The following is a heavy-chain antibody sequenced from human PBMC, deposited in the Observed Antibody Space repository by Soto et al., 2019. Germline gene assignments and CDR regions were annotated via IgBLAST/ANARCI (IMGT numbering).Heavy chain of an antibody. CDR1: GGTFSSYT. D-gene: IGHD2-2*01. CDR3: HEGYCSTTSCRHDY. V-gene: IGHV1-69*02. J-gene: IGHJ4*02. Sequence: QVQLVQSGAEVKKPGSSVKVSCKASGGTFSSYTISWVRQAPGQGLEWMGRIIPILGIANYAQKFQGRVKITADKSTSTAYMELSSLRSEDTAVYYCHEGYCSTTSCRHDYWGQGTLVTVSS. CDR2: IIPILGIA.